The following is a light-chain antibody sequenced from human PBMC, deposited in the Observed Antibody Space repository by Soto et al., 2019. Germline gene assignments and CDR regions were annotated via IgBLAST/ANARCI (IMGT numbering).Light chain of an antibody. J-gene: IGLJ3*02. CDR3: QSYDSSLSGSV. CDR2: GNS. V-gene: IGLV1-40*01. CDR1: SSNIGAGYD. Sequence: QSVLTQPPSVSGAPGQRVTISCTGSSSNIGAGYDVHWYQQLPGTAPQLLLYGNSNRPSGVPDRFSGSKSGTSASLAITGAQAEDEADYYCQSYDSSLSGSVFGGGTKLTVL.